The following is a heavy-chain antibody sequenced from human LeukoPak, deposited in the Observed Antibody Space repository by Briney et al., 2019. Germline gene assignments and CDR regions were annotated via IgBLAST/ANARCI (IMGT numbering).Heavy chain of an antibody. V-gene: IGHV3-33*01. D-gene: IGHD1-1*01. Sequence: GGSLRLSCAASGFTFSSYGMHWVRQAPGKGLEWVAVIWYDGSNKYYADSVKGRFTISRDNSKNTLYLRMNSLRAEDTAVYYCAGRPGPYYFDHWGQGILVTVSS. CDR3: AGRPGPYYFDH. CDR1: GFTFSSYG. CDR2: IWYDGSNK. J-gene: IGHJ4*02.